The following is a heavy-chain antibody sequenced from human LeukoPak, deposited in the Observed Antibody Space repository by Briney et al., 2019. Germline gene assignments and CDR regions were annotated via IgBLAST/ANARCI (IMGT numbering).Heavy chain of an antibody. Sequence: ASVKVSCKASGYTFSDYTIHWVRRAPGQGLEWMGWMNPNRGDTKYPWKFEGRVTLTRDTSINTAYMELSRLRSDDTAVYYCTRDSGSYYGWFDPWGQGTLVTVSS. CDR1: GYTFSDYT. J-gene: IGHJ5*02. CDR2: MNPNRGDT. V-gene: IGHV1-2*02. CDR3: TRDSGSYYGWFDP. D-gene: IGHD1-26*01.